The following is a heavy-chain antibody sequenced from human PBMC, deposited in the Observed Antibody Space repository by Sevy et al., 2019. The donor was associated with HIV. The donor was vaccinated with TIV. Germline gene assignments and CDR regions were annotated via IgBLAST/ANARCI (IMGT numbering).Heavy chain of an antibody. Sequence: GSLRLSCGASGFTFSTYWMTWVRQAPGKGLEWVANINQDGSKINYVDSVKGRFIISRDNAKKSLYVQMNSLRADDTAVYYCARVGIFEKSESQSWFKDYWGQGTLVTVSS. J-gene: IGHJ4*02. D-gene: IGHD3-10*01. CDR2: INQDGSKI. V-gene: IGHV3-7*01. CDR3: ARVGIFEKSESQSWFKDY. CDR1: GFTFSTYW.